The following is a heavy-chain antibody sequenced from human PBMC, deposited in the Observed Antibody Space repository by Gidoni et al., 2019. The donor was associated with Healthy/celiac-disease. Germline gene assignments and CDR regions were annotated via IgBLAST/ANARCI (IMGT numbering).Heavy chain of an antibody. J-gene: IGHJ6*02. CDR2: INHSGST. D-gene: IGHD6-13*01. CDR1: GGSFSRYY. Sequence: QVQLQQWGAGLLQPSETLSLTCAVYGGSFSRYYWSWIRQPPGKGLEWIGEINHSGSTNYNPSLKSRVTISVDTSKNQFSLKLSSVTAADTAVYYCARDRDSSSRRYYYYGMDVWGQGTTVTVSS. CDR3: ARDRDSSSRRYYYYGMDV. V-gene: IGHV4-34*01.